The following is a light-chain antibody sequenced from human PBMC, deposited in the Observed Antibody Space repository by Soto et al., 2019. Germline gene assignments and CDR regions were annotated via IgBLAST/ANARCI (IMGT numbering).Light chain of an antibody. CDR1: QSISSY. J-gene: IGKJ1*01. V-gene: IGKV1-39*01. CDR3: QQSYNTPRT. CDR2: AAS. Sequence: DIQMTQSPSSLSASVGDRVTITCLASQSISSYLNWYQQKPGKAPKLLIYAASDLQSGVPSRFSGSGSGTDFTLTISSLQPEDFATYYCQQSYNTPRTFGQGTKVDIK.